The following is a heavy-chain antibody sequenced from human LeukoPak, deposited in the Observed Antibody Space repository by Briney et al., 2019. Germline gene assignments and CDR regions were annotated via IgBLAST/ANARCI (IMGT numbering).Heavy chain of an antibody. D-gene: IGHD4-23*01. CDR2: IYYSGST. J-gene: IGHJ4*02. CDR1: GGSISTYY. CDR3: ARDTGTVVDY. Sequence: SETLSLTCTVSGGSISTYYWSWIRQPPGKGLEWIGYIYYSGSTNYNPSLKSRVTTSVDTSENQFSLKLSSVTAADTAVYYCARDTGTVVDYWGQGTLVTVSS. V-gene: IGHV4-59*01.